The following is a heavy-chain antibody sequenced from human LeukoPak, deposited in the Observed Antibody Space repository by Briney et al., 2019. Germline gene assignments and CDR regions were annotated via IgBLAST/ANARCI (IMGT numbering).Heavy chain of an antibody. CDR2: ISYDGSNK. CDR1: GFTFSSYA. Sequence: PGGSLRLSCAASGFTFSSYAMLWVRQAPGKGLEWVAVISYDGSNKYYADSVKGRFTISRDNSKNTLYLQMNSLRVDDTAVYYCARDRHGMDVWGQGTTVTVCS. V-gene: IGHV3-30-3*01. J-gene: IGHJ6*02. CDR3: ARDRHGMDV.